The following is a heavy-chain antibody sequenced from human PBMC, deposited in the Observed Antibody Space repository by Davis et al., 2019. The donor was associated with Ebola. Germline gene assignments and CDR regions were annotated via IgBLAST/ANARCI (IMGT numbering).Heavy chain of an antibody. CDR2: INPNSGGT. V-gene: IGHV1-2*04. CDR1: GYTFTGYY. D-gene: IGHD1-14*01. Sequence: ASVQVSCKASGYTFTGYYMHWVRQAPGQGLEWMGWINPNSGGTNYAQKFQGWVTMTRDTSISTAYMELSSLRSEDTAVYYCASKGTNFDYWGQGTLVTVSS. CDR3: ASKGTNFDY. J-gene: IGHJ4*02.